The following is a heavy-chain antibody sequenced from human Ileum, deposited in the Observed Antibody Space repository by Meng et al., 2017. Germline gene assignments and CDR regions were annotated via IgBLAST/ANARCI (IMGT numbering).Heavy chain of an antibody. CDR1: SGSISSNTY. Sequence: QVHLEEAGPGLVRPSGTLSLTCAVSSGSISSNTYWSWVRQPPGKGLEWIGQISHSGSAYYNPSLKSRVTMSVDKSKSQFSLMLTSVTAADTAIYDCARHGGYSQNFWGQGTLVTVSS. CDR2: ISHSGSA. D-gene: IGHD4-23*01. V-gene: IGHV4-4*02. CDR3: ARHGGYSQNF. J-gene: IGHJ4*02.